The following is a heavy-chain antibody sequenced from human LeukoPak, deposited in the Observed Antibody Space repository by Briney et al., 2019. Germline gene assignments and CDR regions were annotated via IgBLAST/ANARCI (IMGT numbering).Heavy chain of an antibody. Sequence: GGSLRLSCAASGFTFSSYAMSWVRQAPGKGLEWVSAISGSGGSTYYADSVKGRFTISRDNSKNTLYLQMNSLRDEDTAVYHCVRVVYGSGTHYDFWGRGTLVTVSS. CDR3: VRVVYGSGTHYDF. J-gene: IGHJ4*02. CDR1: GFTFSSYA. V-gene: IGHV3-23*01. CDR2: ISGSGGST. D-gene: IGHD3-10*01.